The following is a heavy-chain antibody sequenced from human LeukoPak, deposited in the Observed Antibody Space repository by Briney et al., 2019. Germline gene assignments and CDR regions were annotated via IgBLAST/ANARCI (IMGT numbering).Heavy chain of an antibody. CDR1: GYSISSGYY. D-gene: IGHD2-21*02. J-gene: IGHJ5*02. CDR3: ARAGHEVTAIENWFHP. V-gene: IGHV4-38-2*02. Sequence: SETLSLTCTVSGYSISSGYYWGWIRQPPGKGLEWIGSIYHSGSTYYNPSLKSRVTISVDTSKKKFSLKVSSVTAADTAVYYCARAGHEVTAIENWFHPWGQGPLLTVSS. CDR2: IYHSGST.